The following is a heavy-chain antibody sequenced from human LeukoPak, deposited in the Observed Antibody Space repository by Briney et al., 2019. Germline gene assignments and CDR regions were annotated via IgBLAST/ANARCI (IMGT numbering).Heavy chain of an antibody. CDR2: IRYDGSNK. V-gene: IGHV3-30*02. Sequence: GGSLRLSCAASGFTFSSYGMHWVRQAPGKGLEWVAFIRYDGSNKYYADSVKGRFTISRDNSKNTLYLQMNSLRTEDTAVYYCAKDYSKTSYYGSGTYYRPNWFDPWGQGTLVTVSS. D-gene: IGHD3-10*01. J-gene: IGHJ5*02. CDR3: AKDYSKTSYYGSGTYYRPNWFDP. CDR1: GFTFSSYG.